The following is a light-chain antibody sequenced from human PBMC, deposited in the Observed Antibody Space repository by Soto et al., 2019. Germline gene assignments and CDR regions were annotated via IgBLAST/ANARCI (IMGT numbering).Light chain of an antibody. CDR3: QPYNNWPET. CDR1: QSVNSN. J-gene: IGKJ1*01. Sequence: ETVMTQSLATLSVSPGEKATLSCRASQSVNSNLAWYQQKPGQAPRLLIYGVSTRATGIPARFSGSGSGKEFTLTISSLQSEDFAIYYCQPYNNWPETFGQGTKVDIK. CDR2: GVS. V-gene: IGKV3-15*01.